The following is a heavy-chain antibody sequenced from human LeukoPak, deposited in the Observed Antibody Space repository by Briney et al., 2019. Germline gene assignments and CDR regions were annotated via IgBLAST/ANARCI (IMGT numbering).Heavy chain of an antibody. CDR1: GGSVSSSSYY. Sequence: SETLSLTCTVSGGSVSSSSYYWGWIRQPPGKGLEWIGSSYYRGSTYYSPSLESRVTISVDTSKNHFSLRLSSVTAADTAVYYCTRQDCSGADWYIWNWFDPWGQGTLVTVSS. J-gene: IGHJ5*02. CDR3: TRQDCSGADWYIWNWFDP. D-gene: IGHD2-15*01. V-gene: IGHV4-39*01. CDR2: SYYRGST.